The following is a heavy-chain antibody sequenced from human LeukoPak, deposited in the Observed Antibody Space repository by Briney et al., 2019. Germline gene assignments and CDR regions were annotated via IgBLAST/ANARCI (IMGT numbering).Heavy chain of an antibody. D-gene: IGHD3-22*01. V-gene: IGHV3-33*01. CDR1: GFTFSSYG. Sequence: GGSLRLSCAASGFTFSSYGMHWVRQAPGKGLEWVAVIWYDGSNKYYADSVKGRFTISRDNSKNTLYLQMNSLRAEDTAVYYWGREAAYYYDSSGYSYYYYGMDVGGQGTTVTVSS. CDR3: GREAAYYYDSSGYSYYYYGMDV. CDR2: IWYDGSNK. J-gene: IGHJ6*02.